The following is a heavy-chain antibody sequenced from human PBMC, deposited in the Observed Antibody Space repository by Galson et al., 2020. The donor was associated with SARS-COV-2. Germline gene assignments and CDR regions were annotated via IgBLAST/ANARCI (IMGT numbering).Heavy chain of an antibody. D-gene: IGHD6-19*01. CDR1: GFSLSTSGMC. CDR2: IDWDDDK. V-gene: IGHV2-70*11. Sequence: SGTKLVKPTQTLTLTCTFSGFSLSTSGMCVSWIRQPPGNALEWLARIDWDDDKYYSTSLKTRLTISKDTSKNQVVLTMTNMDPVDTATYYCARIRVAVAGTPFDYWGQGTLVTVSS. CDR3: ARIRVAVAGTPFDY. J-gene: IGHJ4*02.